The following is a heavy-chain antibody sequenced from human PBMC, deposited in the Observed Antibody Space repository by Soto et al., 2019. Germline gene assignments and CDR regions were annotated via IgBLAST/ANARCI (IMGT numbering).Heavy chain of an antibody. D-gene: IGHD4-17*01. V-gene: IGHV1-8*01. CDR2: MNPNSGNT. CDR3: ARWRTVTTDYYYGMDV. CDR1: GYTFTSYD. J-gene: IGHJ6*02. Sequence: VSCKASGYTFTSYDINWVRQATGQGLEWMGWMNPNSGNTGYAQKFQGRVTMTRNTSISTAYMELSSLRSEDTAVYYCARWRTVTTDYYYGMDVWGQGTTVTVSS.